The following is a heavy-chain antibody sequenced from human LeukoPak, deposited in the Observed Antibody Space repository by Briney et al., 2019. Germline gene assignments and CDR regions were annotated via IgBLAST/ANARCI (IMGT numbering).Heavy chain of an antibody. D-gene: IGHD3-10*01. Sequence: SGPVLVKPTETLTLTCTVSGFSLSNARMGVSWIRQPPGKALEWLAQIFSNDEKSYSTSLKSRLTISRDTSKSQVVLNMTNMDPVDTATYYCAWVRGEQDFDYWGQGTLVTVSS. CDR2: IFSNDEK. J-gene: IGHJ4*02. CDR1: GFSLSNARMG. V-gene: IGHV2-26*01. CDR3: AWVRGEQDFDY.